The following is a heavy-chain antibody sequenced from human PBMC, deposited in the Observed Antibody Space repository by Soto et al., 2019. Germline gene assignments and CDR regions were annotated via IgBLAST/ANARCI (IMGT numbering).Heavy chain of an antibody. D-gene: IGHD5-12*01. J-gene: IGHJ4*02. Sequence: PSEPLSLTCAVYGGSFSGYYWSWIRQPPGKGLEWIGDITHSGSTTYNPSLKSRVTISVDTSKNQFSLKLSSVPAADTAVDYCAIEGSYSAYNFAQVRQLWSFDGWGQGALVTVSS. V-gene: IGHV4-34*01. CDR3: AIEGSYSAYNFAQVRQLWSFDG. CDR1: GGSFSGYY. CDR2: ITHSGST.